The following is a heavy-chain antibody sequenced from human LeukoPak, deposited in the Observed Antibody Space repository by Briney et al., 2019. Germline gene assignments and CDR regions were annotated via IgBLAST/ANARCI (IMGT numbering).Heavy chain of an antibody. J-gene: IGHJ4*02. CDR2: MYYRGNT. V-gene: IGHV4-59*01. CDR1: GGSIRSYY. D-gene: IGHD6-13*01. Sequence: SETLSLTCTVSGGSIRSYYWSWIQQPPGKGLEWIGYMYYRGNTNYNPSLKSRVTISVDTSKNQFSLKLSSVTAADTAVYYCATGVHGIAAAGDYYFDYWGQGTLVTVSS. CDR3: ATGVHGIAAAGDYYFDY.